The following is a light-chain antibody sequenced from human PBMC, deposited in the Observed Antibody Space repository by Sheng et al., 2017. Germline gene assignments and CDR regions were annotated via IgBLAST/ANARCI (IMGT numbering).Light chain of an antibody. J-gene: IGKJ4*01. CDR2: DAS. CDR3: QQYDNLLT. V-gene: IGKV1-33*01. Sequence: DIQLTQSPSFLSASVGDGVSITCRASQDIFSYLAWYQQKAGKAPKLLIYDASNLETGVPSRFSGSGSGTDFTFTISSLQPEDIATYYCQQYDNLLTFGGGTKVEIK. CDR1: QDIFSY.